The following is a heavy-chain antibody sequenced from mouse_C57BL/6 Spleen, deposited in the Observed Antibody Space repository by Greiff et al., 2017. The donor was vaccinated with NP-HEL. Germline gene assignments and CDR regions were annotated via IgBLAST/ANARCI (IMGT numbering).Heavy chain of an antibody. CDR2: INPNNGGT. J-gene: IGHJ2*01. V-gene: IGHV1-18*01. D-gene: IGHD2-3*01. CDR1: GYTFTDYN. Sequence: VQLKESGPELVKPGASVKIPCKASGYTFTDYNMDWVKQSHGKSLEWIGDINPNNGGTIYNQKFKGKATLTVDKSSSTAYMELRSLTSEDTAVYYCARSAYDGYYFDYWGQGTTLTVSS. CDR3: ARSAYDGYYFDY.